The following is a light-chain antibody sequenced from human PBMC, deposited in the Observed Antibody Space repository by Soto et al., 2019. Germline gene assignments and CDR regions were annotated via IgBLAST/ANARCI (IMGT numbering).Light chain of an antibody. V-gene: IGLV2-8*01. J-gene: IGLJ1*01. CDR1: SSDVGGYNY. CDR3: AAWDDSLNGYV. Sequence: QSALTQPPSASGSPGQSVTISCTGTSSDVGGYNYVSWYQQHPGKAPKLLIYSNNQRPSGVPDRFSGSKSGTSASLAISGLQSEDEADCYCAAWDDSLNGYVFGTGTKLTVL. CDR2: SNN.